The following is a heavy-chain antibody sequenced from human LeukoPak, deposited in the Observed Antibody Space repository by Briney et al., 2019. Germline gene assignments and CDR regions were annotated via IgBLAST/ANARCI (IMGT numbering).Heavy chain of an antibody. D-gene: IGHD6-13*01. V-gene: IGHV1-18*01. CDR3: ARDGWAAAVLTPFDY. J-gene: IGHJ4*02. Sequence: ASVTVSCTASGYTFTSYGISWVRQAPGQGLEWMGWISAYNGNTNYAQKLQGRVTMTTDTSTSTAYMELRSLRSDDTAVYYCARDGWAAAVLTPFDYWGQGTLVTVSS. CDR1: GYTFTSYG. CDR2: ISAYNGNT.